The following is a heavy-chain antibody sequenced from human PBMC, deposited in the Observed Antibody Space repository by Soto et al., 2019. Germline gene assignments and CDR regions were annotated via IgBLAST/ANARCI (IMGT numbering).Heavy chain of an antibody. Sequence: SVKVSCKASGGTFSSYAISWVRQAPGQGLEWMGGIIPIFGTANYAQKFQGRVTITADESTSTAYMELSSLRSEDTAVYYCARDSDTYYYDSSGYYFDAFEFWGQGTMVTVSS. V-gene: IGHV1-69*13. CDR3: ARDSDTYYYDSSGYYFDAFEF. D-gene: IGHD3-22*01. J-gene: IGHJ3*01. CDR2: IIPIFGTA. CDR1: GGTFSSYA.